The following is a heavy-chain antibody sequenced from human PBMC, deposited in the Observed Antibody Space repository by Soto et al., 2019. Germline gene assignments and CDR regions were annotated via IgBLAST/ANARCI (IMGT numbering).Heavy chain of an antibody. CDR2: ISYDGSNK. J-gene: IGHJ4*02. V-gene: IGHV3-30*18. CDR3: AKGGGSGSVDY. CDR1: GFTFSSYG. Sequence: QVQLVESGGGVVQPGRSLRLSCAASGFTFSSYGMHWVRQAPGKGLEWVAVISYDGSNKYYADSVKGRFTISRDNSKNMLYLQMNSLRAEDTAVYYCAKGGGSGSVDYWGQGTLVTVSS. D-gene: IGHD3-10*01.